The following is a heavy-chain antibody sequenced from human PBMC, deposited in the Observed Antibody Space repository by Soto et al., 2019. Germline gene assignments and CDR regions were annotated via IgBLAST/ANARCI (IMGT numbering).Heavy chain of an antibody. CDR3: AKELVVVVPAARSMDV. J-gene: IGHJ6*02. D-gene: IGHD2-2*01. V-gene: IGHV3-30*18. CDR2: ISYDGSNK. CDR1: GFTFSSYG. Sequence: GGSLRLSCAASGFTFSSYGMHWVRQAPGKGLEWVAVISYDGSNKYYADSVKGRFTISRDNSKNTLYLQMNSLRAEDTAVYYCAKELVVVVPAARSMDVWGQGTTVTVSS.